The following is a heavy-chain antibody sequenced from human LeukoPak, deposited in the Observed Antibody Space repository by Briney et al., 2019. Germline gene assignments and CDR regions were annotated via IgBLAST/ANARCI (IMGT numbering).Heavy chain of an antibody. CDR1: GYTFTSYY. CDR3: AREVGTGGSTSRITMVRGVPLGYYGMDV. J-gene: IGHJ6*02. Sequence: ASVKDFCKASGYTFTSYYMHWVRQAPAQGLEWMGIINPSGGSTSYAQKFQGRVTMTRDTSTSTVYMELSSLRSEDTAVYYCAREVGTGGSTSRITMVRGVPLGYYGMDVWGQGTTVTVSS. D-gene: IGHD3-10*01. V-gene: IGHV1-46*01. CDR2: INPSGGST.